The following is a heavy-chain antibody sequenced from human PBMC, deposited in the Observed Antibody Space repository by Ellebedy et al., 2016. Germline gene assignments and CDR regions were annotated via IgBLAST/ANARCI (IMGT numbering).Heavy chain of an antibody. Sequence: SETLSLXCAVYGESFSGYYWSWIRQPPGKGLEWIGEINHSGSTYYNPSLKSRVTISVDTSKNQFSLKLSSVTAADTAVYYCASVAGDYYGSGSYRDEYNPDYWGQGTLVTVSS. J-gene: IGHJ4*02. CDR2: INHSGST. V-gene: IGHV4-34*01. CDR1: GESFSGYY. CDR3: ASVAGDYYGSGSYRDEYNPDY. D-gene: IGHD3-10*01.